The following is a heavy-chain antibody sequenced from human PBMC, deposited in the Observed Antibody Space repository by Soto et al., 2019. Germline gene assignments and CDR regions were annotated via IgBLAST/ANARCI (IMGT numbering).Heavy chain of an antibody. D-gene: IGHD5-18*01. J-gene: IGHJ6*02. CDR2: VVPMFGIP. CDR1: GDTFISYA. Sequence: QVQLVQSGAEVKKPGSSVKVSCKSSGDTFISYAISWVRQAPGQGLEWMGGVVPMFGIPNYAQKFQGRVTIIADDSTSTAYLGLTSRTAADTAVYYCARGGSTVETAMVSQYFYGMDVWGQGTTVTVSS. V-gene: IGHV1-69*12. CDR3: ARGGSTVETAMVSQYFYGMDV.